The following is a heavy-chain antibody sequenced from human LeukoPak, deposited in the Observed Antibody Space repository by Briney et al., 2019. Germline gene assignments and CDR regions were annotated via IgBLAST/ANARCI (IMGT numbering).Heavy chain of an antibody. V-gene: IGHV3-23*01. J-gene: IGHJ6*03. CDR1: GFTFSSYG. D-gene: IGHD6-13*01. Sequence: GGTLRLSCAASGFTFSSYGMSWVRQAPGKGLEWVSAISGSGGSTYYADSVKGRFTISRDNSKNTLYLQMNSLRAEDTVVYYCARGITAAADTYYYYYYMDVWGKGTTVTVSS. CDR3: ARGITAAADTYYYYYYMDV. CDR2: ISGSGGST.